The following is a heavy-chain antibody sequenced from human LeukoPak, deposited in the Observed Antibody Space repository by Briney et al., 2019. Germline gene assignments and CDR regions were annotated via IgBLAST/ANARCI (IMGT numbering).Heavy chain of an antibody. D-gene: IGHD1-14*01. CDR1: GYTFISYG. CDR2: ISAYNGDT. Sequence: ASVKVSCKASGYTFISYGISWLRQAPGQGLEWMGWISAYNGDTDYPQKFLGRVTMTTDTPTSTAYMELRNLRSDDTAVYYCARDGTPQNWFDPWGQGTLVTVSS. CDR3: ARDGTPQNWFDP. J-gene: IGHJ5*02. V-gene: IGHV1-18*01.